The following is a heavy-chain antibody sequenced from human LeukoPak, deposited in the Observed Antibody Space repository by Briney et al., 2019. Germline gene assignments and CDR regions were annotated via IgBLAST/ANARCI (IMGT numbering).Heavy chain of an antibody. CDR2: MNPTSGKA. V-gene: IGHV1-8*01. CDR3: ARDFFDGHGYTFYYYGMDV. Sequence: ASVKVSWKASGYTFTNYDVNWVRQATGQGLEWMGWMNPTSGKAGFAQRFQGRVSMTRNISISTAYMELSSLRSEDTAVYYCARDFFDGHGYTFYYYGMDVWGQGTTVTVSS. J-gene: IGHJ6*02. CDR1: GYTFTNYD. D-gene: IGHD3-22*01.